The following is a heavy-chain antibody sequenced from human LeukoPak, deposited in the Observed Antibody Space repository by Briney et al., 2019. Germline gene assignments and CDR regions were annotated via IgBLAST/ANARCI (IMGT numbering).Heavy chain of an antibody. CDR1: GFTFSSYA. CDR2: ISYDGSNK. V-gene: IGHV3-30-3*01. J-gene: IGHJ4*02. Sequence: GGSLRLSCAASGFTFSSYAMHWVRQAPGKGLEWVVVISYDGSNKYYADSVKGRFTISRDNSKNTLYLQMNSLRAEDTAVYYCARARRVYSNYGIDYWGQGTLVTVSS. CDR3: ARARRVYSNYGIDY. D-gene: IGHD4-11*01.